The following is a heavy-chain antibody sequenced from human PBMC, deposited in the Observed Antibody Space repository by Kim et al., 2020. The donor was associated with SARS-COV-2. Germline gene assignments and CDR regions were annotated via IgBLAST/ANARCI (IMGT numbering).Heavy chain of an antibody. CDR3: ARDSMTTFDSVGYYYYGMDV. Sequence: SVKVSCKASGGTFSSYAISWVRQAPGQGLEWMGGIIPIFGTANYAQKFQGRVTITADESTSTAYMELSSLRSEDTAVYYCARDSMTTFDSVGYYYYGMDVWGQGTTVTVSS. J-gene: IGHJ6*02. V-gene: IGHV1-69*13. CDR1: GGTFSSYA. CDR2: IIPIFGTA. D-gene: IGHD4-4*01.